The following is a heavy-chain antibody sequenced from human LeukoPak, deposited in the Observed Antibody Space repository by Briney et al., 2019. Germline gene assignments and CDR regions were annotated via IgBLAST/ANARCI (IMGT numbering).Heavy chain of an antibody. J-gene: IGHJ4*02. CDR1: GFTFSTYA. Sequence: PGASLRLSCAASGFTFSTYAMSWVRQAPGKGLEWASDISGSSGSTYYADSVKGRFTISRDNSKNTLYLQMNGLRAEDTAVYYCAKYIVVVPAAGAYFDYWGQGTLVTVSS. CDR2: ISGSSGST. D-gene: IGHD2-2*01. V-gene: IGHV3-23*01. CDR3: AKYIVVVPAAGAYFDY.